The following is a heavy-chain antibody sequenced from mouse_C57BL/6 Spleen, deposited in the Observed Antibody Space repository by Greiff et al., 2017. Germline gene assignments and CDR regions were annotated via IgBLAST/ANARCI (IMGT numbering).Heavy chain of an antibody. V-gene: IGHV3-6*01. CDR3: ALYYYGKGYFDV. Sequence: EVQLQESGPGLVKPSQSLSLTCSVTGYSITSGYYWNWIRQFPGNKLEWMGYISYDGSNNYNPSLKNRISITRDTSKNQFFLKLNSVTTEDTATYYCALYYYGKGYFDVWGTGTTVTVSS. CDR2: ISYDGSN. CDR1: GYSITSGYY. J-gene: IGHJ1*03. D-gene: IGHD1-1*01.